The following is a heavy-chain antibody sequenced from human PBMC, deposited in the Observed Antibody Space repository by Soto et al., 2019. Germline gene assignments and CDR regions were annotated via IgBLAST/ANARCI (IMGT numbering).Heavy chain of an antibody. CDR1: GNTVPNYA. V-gene: IGHV1-8*02. Sequence: GASVKVSCKASGNTVPNYAIHWVSQATGQRLEWMGWMNPNSGNTRYAQRFQGRVTMTRNTSISTAYMELRSLRSDDTAVYYCARGVGSGTYYNQYNWFDPWGQGTLVTVSS. D-gene: IGHD3-10*01. J-gene: IGHJ5*02. CDR2: MNPNSGNT. CDR3: ARGVGSGTYYNQYNWFDP.